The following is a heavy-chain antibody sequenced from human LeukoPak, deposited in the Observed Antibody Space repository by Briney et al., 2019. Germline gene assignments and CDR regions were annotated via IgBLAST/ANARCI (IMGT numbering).Heavy chain of an antibody. CDR2: IYYSGST. J-gene: IGHJ4*02. V-gene: IGHV4-39*01. D-gene: IGHD3-3*01. CDR3: ARHPYYDFWSGYLGYYFDY. CDR1: GGSISSSSYY. Sequence: KPSETLSLTXTVSGGSISSSSYYWGGIGQPPGKGLEWIGSIYYSGSTYYNPSLKSRVTISVDTSKNQFSLKLSSVTAADTAVYYCARHPYYDFWSGYLGYYFDYWGQGTLVTVSS.